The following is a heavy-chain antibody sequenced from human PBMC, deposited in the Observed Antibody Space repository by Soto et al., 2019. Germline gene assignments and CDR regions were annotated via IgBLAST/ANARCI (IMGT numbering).Heavy chain of an antibody. CDR1: GGSVTNSRYS. D-gene: IGHD4-17*01. J-gene: IGHJ4*02. CDR3: VSQRTTVPSQAYFDY. V-gene: IGHV4-39*01. Sequence: SETLSLTCPVSGGSVTNSRYSWGWIRQSPVKGLESIGSVYYRGRSYSKSSVKSRVTISVDTSKNRFSLSLNSVTASDTAVYFCVSQRTTVPSQAYFDYGGPGALVTVSS. CDR2: VYYRGRS.